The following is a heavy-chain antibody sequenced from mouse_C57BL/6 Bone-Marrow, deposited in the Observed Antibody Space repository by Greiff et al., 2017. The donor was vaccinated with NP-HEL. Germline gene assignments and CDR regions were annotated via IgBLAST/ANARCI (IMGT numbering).Heavy chain of an antibody. Sequence: EVQVVGSGGGLVQPGGSLKLSCAASGFTFSDYYMYWVRQTPEKRLEWVAYISNGGGSTYYPDTVKGRFTISRDNAKNTLYLQMSRLKSEDTAMYYCARQYYYGSFAYWGQGTLVTVSA. CDR1: GFTFSDYY. D-gene: IGHD1-1*01. CDR2: ISNGGGST. J-gene: IGHJ3*01. CDR3: ARQYYYGSFAY. V-gene: IGHV5-12*01.